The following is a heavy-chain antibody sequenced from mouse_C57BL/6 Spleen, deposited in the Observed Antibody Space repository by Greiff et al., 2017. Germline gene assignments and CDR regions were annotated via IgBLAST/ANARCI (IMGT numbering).Heavy chain of an antibody. Sequence: EVQLQQSGPELVKPGASVKISCKASGYTFTDYYMNWVKQSHGKSLDWIGDINPNNGGTSYNQKFKGKATLTVDKSSSTAYMELRSLTSEDSAVYYCARGGYSNYGAYWGQGTLVTVSA. D-gene: IGHD2-5*01. CDR1: GYTFTDYY. CDR3: ARGGYSNYGAY. J-gene: IGHJ3*01. CDR2: INPNNGGT. V-gene: IGHV1-26*01.